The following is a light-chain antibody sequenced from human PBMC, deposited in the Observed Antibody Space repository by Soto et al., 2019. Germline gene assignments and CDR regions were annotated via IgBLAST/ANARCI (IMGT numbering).Light chain of an antibody. CDR1: LSVASY. J-gene: IGKJ1*01. CDR3: QQRSNWPRT. V-gene: IGKV3-11*01. Sequence: EIVLTQSPGTLSLSPGERATLSCRASLSVASYLAWYHQKPGQAPRLLIFDASNRATGVPPRFSGSGSGTDFTLTISSLEPEDFGVYYCQQRSNWPRTFGQGTKVDIK. CDR2: DAS.